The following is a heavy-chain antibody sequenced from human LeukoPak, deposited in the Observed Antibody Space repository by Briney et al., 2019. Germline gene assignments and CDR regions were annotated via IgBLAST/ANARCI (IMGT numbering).Heavy chain of an antibody. V-gene: IGHV1-18*01. Sequence: ASVKVSCKASGYTFTSYGISWVRQAPGQGLEWMGCISAYNGNTNYAQKLQGRVTMTTDTSTSTAYMELRSLRSDDTAVYYCARYCSSTSCYKGYYYYYYGMDVWGQGTTVTVSS. D-gene: IGHD2-2*02. CDR3: ARYCSSTSCYKGYYYYYYGMDV. CDR2: ISAYNGNT. CDR1: GYTFTSYG. J-gene: IGHJ6*02.